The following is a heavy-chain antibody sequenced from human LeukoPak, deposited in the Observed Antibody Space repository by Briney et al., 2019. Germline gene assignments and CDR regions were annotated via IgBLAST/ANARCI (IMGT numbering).Heavy chain of an antibody. Sequence: GGSLRLSCTASGFTFGDYALSWVRQAPGKGLEWVSDISSSGDSTHYADSVKGRFTISRDNSKNTLFLQMNSLRAEDTAVYYCAKRAVGAAYYFDYWGQGTLVTVSS. CDR3: AKRAVGAAYYFDY. D-gene: IGHD2-15*01. V-gene: IGHV3-23*01. CDR1: GFTFGDYA. J-gene: IGHJ4*02. CDR2: ISSSGDST.